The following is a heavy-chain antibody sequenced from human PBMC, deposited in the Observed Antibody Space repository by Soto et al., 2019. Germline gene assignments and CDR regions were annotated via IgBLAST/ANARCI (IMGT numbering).Heavy chain of an antibody. J-gene: IGHJ6*03. CDR1: GFTFDDYA. CDR3: AKDFHTNMALMDV. CDR2: INWDSDTI. D-gene: IGHD3-10*01. Sequence: GGSLRLSCAASGFTFDDYAMHWVRQVPGKGLEWVSGINWDSDTIAYAASVRGRFTISRDNARNSLYLQMNSLRPEDTALYYCAKDFHTNMALMDVWGKGTTVTVSS. V-gene: IGHV3-9*01.